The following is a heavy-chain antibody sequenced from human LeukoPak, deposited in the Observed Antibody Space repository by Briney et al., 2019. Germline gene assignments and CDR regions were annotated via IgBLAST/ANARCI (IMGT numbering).Heavy chain of an antibody. CDR2: INPSGGSA. Sequence: ASVKVSCKASGYTFTSYYMHWVRQAPGQGLEWMGVINPSGGSASYAQIFQGRVTLTSDTSTSTVYMELSSLRSEDTAVYYCARAGYCSGRSCYGFDYWGQGTLVTVSS. CDR1: GYTFTSYY. J-gene: IGHJ4*02. D-gene: IGHD2-15*01. V-gene: IGHV1-46*01. CDR3: ARAGYCSGRSCYGFDY.